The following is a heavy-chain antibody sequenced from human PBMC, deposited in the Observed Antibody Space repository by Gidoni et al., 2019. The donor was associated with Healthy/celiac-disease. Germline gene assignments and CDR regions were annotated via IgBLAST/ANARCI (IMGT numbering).Heavy chain of an antibody. CDR3: AKALGYCSSTSCYTREGPSGGTDY. D-gene: IGHD2-2*02. V-gene: IGHV3-23*01. J-gene: IGHJ4*02. Sequence: SVKGRFTISRDNSKNTLYLQMNSLRAEDTAVYYCAKALGYCSSTSCYTREGPSGGTDYWGQGTLVTVSS.